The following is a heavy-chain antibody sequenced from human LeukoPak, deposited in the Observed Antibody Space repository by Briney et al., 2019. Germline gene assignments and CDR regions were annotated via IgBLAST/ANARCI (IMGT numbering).Heavy chain of an antibody. D-gene: IGHD1-1*01. CDR1: GFTFTNYA. Sequence: GGSLRLSCAASGFTFTNYAMSWIRQAPGKGLGWVSAISGGGEDTYYPNSVKGRFTISRDNSKNTLYLQMNSLGAEDTAIYYCAKPRAMTTGVGRYFDLWGRGTLVTVSS. CDR3: AKPRAMTTGVGRYFDL. V-gene: IGHV3-23*01. J-gene: IGHJ2*01. CDR2: ISGGGEDT.